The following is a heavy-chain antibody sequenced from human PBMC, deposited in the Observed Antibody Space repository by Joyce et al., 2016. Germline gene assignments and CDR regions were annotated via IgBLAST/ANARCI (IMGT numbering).Heavy chain of an antibody. D-gene: IGHD6-19*01. J-gene: IGHJ4*02. CDR2: ISANSGDT. CDR1: GYTFTRDG. Sequence: QVHLVQSGAEAKTPGASVKVSCKASGYTFTRDGISGVRQAPGQGLEWMGWISANSGDTKYAHKFQGRLTMTTDTSTGTAYMELRSLRSDDTAVYFCAKDAYTSGPYYFDYWGQGTLVTVSS. CDR3: AKDAYTSGPYYFDY. V-gene: IGHV1-18*01.